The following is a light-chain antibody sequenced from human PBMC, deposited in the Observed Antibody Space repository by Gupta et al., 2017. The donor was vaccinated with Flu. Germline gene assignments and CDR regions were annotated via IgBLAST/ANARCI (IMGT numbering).Light chain of an antibody. J-gene: IGLJ3*02. CDR1: KLGETT. Sequence: SYELTQPPSVSVSPGQTATISCSGDKLGETTVCWFQQRPGQSPLMIIYQDNKRPSGIPERFTGSDSGNTATLTVTGTHSMDEADYFCQTWDDRNAVFGAGTKLTVL. CDR2: QDN. CDR3: QTWDDRNAV. V-gene: IGLV3-1*01.